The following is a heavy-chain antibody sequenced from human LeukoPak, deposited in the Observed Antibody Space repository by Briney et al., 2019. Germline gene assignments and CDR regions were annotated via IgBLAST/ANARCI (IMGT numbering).Heavy chain of an antibody. V-gene: IGHV3-48*04. CDR3: ARDMRDTAMPYFDY. CDR1: GFTFSQYS. D-gene: IGHD5-18*01. CDR2: I. J-gene: IGHJ4*02. Sequence: GGSLRLSCAASGFTFSQYSMNWVRQAPGKGLEWVSHIFYADSVKGRFTISRDNAKNSLYLQMNSLRAEDTAVYYCARDMRDTAMPYFDYWGQGTLVTVSS.